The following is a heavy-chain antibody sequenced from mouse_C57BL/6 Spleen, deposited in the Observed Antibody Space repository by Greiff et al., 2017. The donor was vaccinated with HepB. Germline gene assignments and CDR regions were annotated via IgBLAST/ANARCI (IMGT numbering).Heavy chain of an antibody. V-gene: IGHV3-6*01. D-gene: IGHD1-1*01. CDR1: GYSITSGYY. CDR2: ISYDGSN. J-gene: IGHJ4*01. Sequence: EVKLQESGPGLVKPSQSLSLTCSVTGYSITSGYYWNWIRQFPGNKLEWMGYISYDGSNNYNPSLKNRISITRDTSKNQFFLKLNSVTTEDTATYYCATYGSSYEDYAMDYWGQGTSVTVSS. CDR3: ATYGSSYEDYAMDY.